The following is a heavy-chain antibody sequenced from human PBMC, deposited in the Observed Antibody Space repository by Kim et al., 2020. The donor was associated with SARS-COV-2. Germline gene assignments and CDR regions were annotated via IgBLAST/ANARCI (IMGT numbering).Heavy chain of an antibody. V-gene: IGHV4-34*01. D-gene: IGHD2-15*01. CDR2: INHSGST. Sequence: SETLSLTCAVYGGSFSGYYWSWIRQPPGKGLEWIGEINHSGSTNYNPSLKSRVTISVDTSKNQFSLKLSSVTAADTAVYYCARGRVDIVVVVAATLHWF. J-gene: IGHJ5*01. CDR1: GGSFSGYY. CDR3: ARGRVDIVVVVAATLHWF.